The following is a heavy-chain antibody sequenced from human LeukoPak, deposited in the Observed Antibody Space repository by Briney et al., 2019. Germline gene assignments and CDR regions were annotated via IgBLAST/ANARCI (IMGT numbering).Heavy chain of an antibody. CDR3: AKALDYWYFDY. Sequence: GGSLRLSCAASGFTFSNYAMSWVRQAPGKGLEWVSAISGRPSYADSVKGRFTISRDNSKNTLYLQVNSLRAEDTAVYYCAKALDYWYFDYWGQGTLVTVSS. D-gene: IGHD2/OR15-2a*01. CDR1: GFTFSNYA. CDR2: ISGRP. V-gene: IGHV3-23*01. J-gene: IGHJ4*02.